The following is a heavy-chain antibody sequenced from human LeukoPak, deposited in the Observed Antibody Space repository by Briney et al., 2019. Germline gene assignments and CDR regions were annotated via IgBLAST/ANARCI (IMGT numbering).Heavy chain of an antibody. CDR2: IYYSGST. D-gene: IGHD6-13*01. V-gene: IGHV4-59*12. CDR1: GGSISSYY. Sequence: SETLSLTCTVSGGSISSYYWSWIRQPPGKGLEWIGCIYYSGSTNYNPSLKSRVTISVDMSKNQFSLKLSYVTAADTAVYYCTRGIAAAETLYYFDYWGQGTLVTVSS. CDR3: TRGIAAAETLYYFDY. J-gene: IGHJ4*02.